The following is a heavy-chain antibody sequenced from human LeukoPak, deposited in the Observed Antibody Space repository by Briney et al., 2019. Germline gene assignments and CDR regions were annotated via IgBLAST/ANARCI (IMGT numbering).Heavy chain of an antibody. CDR2: IYHSGST. J-gene: IGHJ5*02. Sequence: PSGTLSLTCAVSGGSISSSNWWTWVRQPPGKGLEWIGEIYHSGSTNYNPSLKSRVTISVDKSKNQFSLKLSSVTAADTAVYYCARGGDSGSYSWFDPWGQGTLVTVSS. V-gene: IGHV4-4*02. CDR1: GGSISSSNW. D-gene: IGHD1-26*01. CDR3: ARGGDSGSYSWFDP.